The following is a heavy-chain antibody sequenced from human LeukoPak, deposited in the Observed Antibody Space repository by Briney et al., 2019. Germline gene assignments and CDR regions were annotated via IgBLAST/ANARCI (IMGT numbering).Heavy chain of an antibody. D-gene: IGHD5-18*01. Sequence: TGGSLRLSCAASGFTFSSYGMHWVRQAPGKVLEWVAFIRYDGSNKYYADSVKGRFTISRDNSKNTLYLQMNSLRAEDTAGYYCAKAGGYSYGELDYWGQGTLVTVSS. J-gene: IGHJ4*02. CDR1: GFTFSSYG. V-gene: IGHV3-30*02. CDR2: IRYDGSNK. CDR3: AKAGGYSYGELDY.